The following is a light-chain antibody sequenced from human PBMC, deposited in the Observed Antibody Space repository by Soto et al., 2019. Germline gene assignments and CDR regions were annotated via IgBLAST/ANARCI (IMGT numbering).Light chain of an antibody. CDR2: SAS. CDR1: QSSSTE. J-gene: IGKJ2*01. V-gene: IGKV3-15*01. CDR3: QHGHNWPLN. Sequence: EIAMTQSPATLSVSPGERATLSCRASQSSSTELAWYQQIPGQPPRLLIYSASTRATGVPARFTGSRSGSEFTLTISRLQSEDFAIYYCQHGHNWPLNFGQGTRIEI.